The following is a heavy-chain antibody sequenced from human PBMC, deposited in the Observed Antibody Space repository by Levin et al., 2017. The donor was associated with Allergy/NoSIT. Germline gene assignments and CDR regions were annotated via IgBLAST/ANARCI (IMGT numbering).Heavy chain of an antibody. CDR1: GFTLGNFW. Sequence: GESLKISCAASGFTLGNFWMTWVRQAPGKGLEWVASIRQDAGEKSYLVSVKGRFTISRDNAKNSLYLQMNNLRAEDTAVYYCARDPGGYDYWGRGTLVTASS. D-gene: IGHD3-22*01. CDR2: IRQDAGEK. V-gene: IGHV3-7*01. J-gene: IGHJ4*02. CDR3: ARDPGGYDY.